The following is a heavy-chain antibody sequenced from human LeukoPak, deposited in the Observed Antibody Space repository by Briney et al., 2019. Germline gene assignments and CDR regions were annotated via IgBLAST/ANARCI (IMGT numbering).Heavy chain of an antibody. CDR3: AKFTDGYYDFWSGYPY. J-gene: IGHJ4*02. D-gene: IGHD3-3*01. CDR2: ISGSGGST. Sequence: GGSLRLSCAASGFTFSSYAMSWVRQAPGKGLEWVSAISGSGGSTYYADSVKGRFTISRDNSKNTLYLQMNSLGAEDTAVYYCAKFTDGYYDFWSGYPYWGQGTLVTVSS. V-gene: IGHV3-23*01. CDR1: GFTFSSYA.